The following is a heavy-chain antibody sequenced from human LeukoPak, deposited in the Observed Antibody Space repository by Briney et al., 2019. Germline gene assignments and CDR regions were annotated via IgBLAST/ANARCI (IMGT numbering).Heavy chain of an antibody. Sequence: GASVKVSCKASGFSFTSYYFHWVRQAPGQGLERMGIINPNGGSTNYAQKFQGRLTMTGDTSTGTVYMELSRLRSEDTAVYYCARGVIYNWFDPWGQGTLVTVSS. CDR3: ARGVIYNWFDP. D-gene: IGHD2-21*01. V-gene: IGHV1-46*01. CDR2: INPNGGST. CDR1: GFSFTSYY. J-gene: IGHJ5*02.